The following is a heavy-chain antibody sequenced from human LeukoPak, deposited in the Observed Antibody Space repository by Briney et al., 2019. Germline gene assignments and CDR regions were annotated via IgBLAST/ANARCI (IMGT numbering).Heavy chain of an antibody. J-gene: IGHJ2*01. D-gene: IGHD3-22*01. CDR1: GGSISSSNYF. Sequence: SETLSLTCTVSGGSISSSNYFWGWVRQPPGKGLEWIGTISYSGTTHDNPSLKSRVTISVDTSKNQFSLKLSSVTAADTAVYYCARLSYYYDSSGYYWYFDLWGRGTLVTVSS. CDR3: ARLSYYYDSSGYYWYFDL. V-gene: IGHV4-39*07. CDR2: ISYSGTT.